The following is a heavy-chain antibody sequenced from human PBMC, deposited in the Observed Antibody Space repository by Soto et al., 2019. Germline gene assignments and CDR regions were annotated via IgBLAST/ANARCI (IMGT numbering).Heavy chain of an antibody. CDR1: GYTFTGYY. CDR3: ARSKQWLVLEGFDY. J-gene: IGHJ4*02. D-gene: IGHD6-19*01. V-gene: IGHV1-2*04. Sequence: ASVKVSCKASGYTFTGYYMHWVRQAPGQGLEWMGWINPNSGGTNYAQKFQGWVTMTRDTSISTAYMELSRLRSDDTAVYYCARSKQWLVLEGFDYWGQGTLVTVSS. CDR2: INPNSGGT.